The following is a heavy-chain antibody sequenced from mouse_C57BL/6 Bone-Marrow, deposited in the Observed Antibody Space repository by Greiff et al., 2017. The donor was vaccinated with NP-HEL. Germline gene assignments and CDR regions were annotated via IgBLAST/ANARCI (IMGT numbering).Heavy chain of an antibody. Sequence: EVHLVESGGDLVKLGGSLKLSCAASGFTFSSYGMSWVRQTPDTRLEWVATISSGGSYTYYPDSVKGRFTISRDNAKNTLYLQMSSLKSEDTAMYYCARHGGRPWFAYWGQGTLVTVSA. V-gene: IGHV5-6*01. D-gene: IGHD1-1*02. CDR3: ARHGGRPWFAY. CDR1: GFTFSSYG. CDR2: ISSGGSYT. J-gene: IGHJ3*01.